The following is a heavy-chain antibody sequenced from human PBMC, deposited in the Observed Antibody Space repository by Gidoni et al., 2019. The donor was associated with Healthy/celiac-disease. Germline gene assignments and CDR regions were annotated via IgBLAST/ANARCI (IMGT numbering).Heavy chain of an antibody. D-gene: IGHD2-2*02. Sequence: GGGVVQPGRSLRLSCAASGFTSSSYGMHWVRQDPGKGLEWAAVIWYDGSNKYYADSVKGRFTISRDNSKNTLYLQMNSLRAEDTAVYYCASESRVGYCSSTSCYIRRVDWYFDLWGRGTLVTVSS. J-gene: IGHJ2*01. CDR3: ASESRVGYCSSTSCYIRRVDWYFDL. CDR2: IWYDGSNK. V-gene: IGHV3-33*01. CDR1: GFTSSSYG.